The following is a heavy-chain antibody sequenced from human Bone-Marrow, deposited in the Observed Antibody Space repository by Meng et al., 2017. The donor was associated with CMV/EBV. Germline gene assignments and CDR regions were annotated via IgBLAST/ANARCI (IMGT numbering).Heavy chain of an antibody. CDR1: GFTFSNAW. V-gene: IGHV3-15*01. CDR3: TSLRGDTAMVTS. Sequence: GESLKISCAASGFTFSNAWMSWVRQAPGKGLEWVGRIKSKTEGGTTDYAAPVKGRFIISRDDSRNTLYLQMNSPKTEDTAVYYCTSLRGDTAMVTSWGHGKLVTVSS. D-gene: IGHD5-18*01. CDR2: IKSKTEGGTT. J-gene: IGHJ5*01.